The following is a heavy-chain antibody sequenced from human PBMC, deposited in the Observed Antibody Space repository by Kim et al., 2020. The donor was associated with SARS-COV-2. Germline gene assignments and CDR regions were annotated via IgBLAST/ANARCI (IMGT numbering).Heavy chain of an antibody. CDR2: ISPDGDGT. CDR1: GFTFSSSS. V-gene: IGHV3-23*01. CDR3: AKASLPPGFFDS. Sequence: GGSLRLSCAASGFTFSSSSMSWVRQAPGKGLEWVSGISPDGDGTYYTDSVKGRFTISRDNSKNTVYLQMNSLRAEDTAVYYCAKASLPPGFFDSWGRGTLVAVSS. D-gene: IGHD3-10*01. J-gene: IGHJ4*02.